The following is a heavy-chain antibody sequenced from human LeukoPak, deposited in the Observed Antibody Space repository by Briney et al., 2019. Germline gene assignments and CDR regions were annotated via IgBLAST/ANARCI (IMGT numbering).Heavy chain of an antibody. V-gene: IGHV3-30*04. Sequence: GGSLRLSCAASVFTFISYSMHWVRQAPCKGLEWVEVISYDGSNKYYADSVKGRFTISRDNSKNTLYLQMNSLRAEDTAVYYCARAPDNSYGSSFDYWGQGTLVTVSS. CDR2: ISYDGSNK. CDR1: VFTFISYS. CDR3: ARAPDNSYGSSFDY. D-gene: IGHD5-18*01. J-gene: IGHJ4*02.